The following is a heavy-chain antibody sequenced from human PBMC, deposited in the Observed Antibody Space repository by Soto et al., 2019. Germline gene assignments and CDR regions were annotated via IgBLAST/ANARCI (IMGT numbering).Heavy chain of an antibody. Sequence: GESLKISCNVSGHIFSNYWIGWVRQMPGKGLEWMGIIYPGDSDTRYSPSFQGQVTITVDKSINTAYLQWSRLKASDTAIYYCARQRLWGTSGYYYFENWGQGTLVTVSS. J-gene: IGHJ4*02. CDR2: IYPGDSDT. D-gene: IGHD3-22*01. CDR1: GHIFSNYW. V-gene: IGHV5-51*01. CDR3: ARQRLWGTSGYYYFEN.